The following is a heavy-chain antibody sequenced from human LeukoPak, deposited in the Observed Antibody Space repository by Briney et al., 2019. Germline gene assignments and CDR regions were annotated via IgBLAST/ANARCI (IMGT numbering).Heavy chain of an antibody. J-gene: IGHJ5*02. V-gene: IGHV1-2*06. D-gene: IGHD3-16*01. CDR2: INPNSGGT. CDR1: GYTFTGYY. CDR3: ARTDVITFGGVIDL. Sequence: GASVKVSCKASGYTFTGYYMHWVRQAPGQGLEWMRRINPNSGGTNYAQKFQGRVTMTRDTSISTAYMELSRLRSDDTAVYYCARTDVITFGGVIDLWGQGTLVTVSS.